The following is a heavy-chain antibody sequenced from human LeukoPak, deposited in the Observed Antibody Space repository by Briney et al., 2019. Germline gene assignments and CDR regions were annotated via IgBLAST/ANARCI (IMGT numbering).Heavy chain of an antibody. Sequence: GGSLRLSCAASGFTFSSDSMNWVRQAPGGGLEGVSCISSGSKYIYYADSVKGRFTISRDNAKNSLSLQMHSLRTEDMAVYYCSRDQGYDFWSGYYTAGHGFDPWGQGTMVTVSS. J-gene: IGHJ5*02. CDR2: ISSGSKYI. CDR1: GFTFSSDS. CDR3: SRDQGYDFWSGYYTAGHGFDP. D-gene: IGHD3-3*01. V-gene: IGHV3-21*01.